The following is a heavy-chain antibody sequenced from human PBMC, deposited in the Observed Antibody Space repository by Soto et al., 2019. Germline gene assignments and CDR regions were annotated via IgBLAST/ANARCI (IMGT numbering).Heavy chain of an antibody. Sequence: LETKPHTYSVAGGKSVDHDWRWIRQTPGKGLEWIGYIYYSGSTNYNPSLKSRVTISVDTSKNQFSLKLTSVTAAATAVFYSARRSPKYLDRFGYWGHGTLDTV. J-gene: IGHJ4*01. CDR2: IYYSGST. D-gene: IGHD2-2*02. CDR1: GGKSVDHD. CDR3: ARRSPKYLDRFGY. V-gene: IGHV4-59*11.